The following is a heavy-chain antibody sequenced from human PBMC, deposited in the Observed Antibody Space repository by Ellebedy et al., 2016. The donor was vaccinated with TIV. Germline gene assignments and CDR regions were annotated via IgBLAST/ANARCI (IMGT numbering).Heavy chain of an antibody. Sequence: GESLKISCAASGFSFSNYWMNWVRQAPGKGPMWVARINSDGSSTIYADSVKGRFIISRDNAKKTLYLQMNSLRAEDTAVYYCARDNYGRFDNWGQGALVTVSS. V-gene: IGHV3-74*01. CDR1: GFSFSNYW. J-gene: IGHJ4*02. CDR2: INSDGSST. CDR3: ARDNYGRFDN. D-gene: IGHD4-11*01.